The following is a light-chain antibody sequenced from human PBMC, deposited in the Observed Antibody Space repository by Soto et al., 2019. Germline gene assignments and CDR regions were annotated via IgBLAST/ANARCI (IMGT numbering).Light chain of an antibody. Sequence: QSALTRPASVSGSPGQSITISCTGTSSDVGGYNYVSWYQQHPGKAPKLMIYEVSHRPSGVSNRFSGSKSGNTASLTISGLQAEDEADYYCSSYTSTTNYVFGNGTKVT. J-gene: IGLJ1*01. CDR1: SSDVGGYNY. CDR2: EVS. V-gene: IGLV2-14*01. CDR3: SSYTSTTNYV.